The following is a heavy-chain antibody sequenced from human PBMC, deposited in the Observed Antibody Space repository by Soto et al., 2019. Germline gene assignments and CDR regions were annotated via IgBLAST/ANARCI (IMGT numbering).Heavy chain of an antibody. Sequence: SETLSLTCTVSGGSNSIGGYYWSWIRQHPGKGLEWIGYIYYSGSTYYNPSLKSRVTISVDTSKNQFSLKLSSVTAADTAVYYCARYYDILSGHDAFDIWGQGTMVTVSS. CDR3: ARYYDILSGHDAFDI. CDR1: GGSNSIGGYY. J-gene: IGHJ3*02. D-gene: IGHD3-9*01. CDR2: IYYSGST. V-gene: IGHV4-31*03.